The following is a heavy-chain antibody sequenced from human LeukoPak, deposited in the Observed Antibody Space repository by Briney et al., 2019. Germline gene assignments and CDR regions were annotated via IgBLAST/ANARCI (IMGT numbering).Heavy chain of an antibody. CDR1: GFTFSSYS. CDR2: ISSSSSYI. J-gene: IGHJ4*02. Sequence: GGSLRLSCAASGFTFSSYSMNWVRQAPGKGLEWVSSISSSSSYIYYADSVKGRFTISRDNAKNSLYLQMNSLRAEDTAVYYCARGSGSYPYYFDYWGQRTLVTVSS. D-gene: IGHD3-10*01. CDR3: ARGSGSYPYYFDY. V-gene: IGHV3-21*01.